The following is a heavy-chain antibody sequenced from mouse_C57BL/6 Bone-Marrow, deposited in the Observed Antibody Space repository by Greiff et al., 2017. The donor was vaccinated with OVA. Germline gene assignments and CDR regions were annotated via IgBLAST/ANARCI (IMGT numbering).Heavy chain of an antibody. Sequence: VQLKESGGDLVKPGGSLKLSCAASGFTFSSYGMSWVRQTPDKRLEWVATISSGGSYTYYPDSVKGRFTISRDNAKNTLYLQMSSLKSEDTAMYYCARHAGPDYWGQGTTLTVSS. CDR3: ARHAGPDY. CDR2: ISSGGSYT. J-gene: IGHJ2*01. D-gene: IGHD4-1*01. CDR1: GFTFSSYG. V-gene: IGHV5-6*01.